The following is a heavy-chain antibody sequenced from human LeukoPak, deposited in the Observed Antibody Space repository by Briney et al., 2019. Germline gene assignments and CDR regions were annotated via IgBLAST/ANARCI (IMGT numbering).Heavy chain of an antibody. V-gene: IGHV4-39*01. D-gene: IGHD3-10*01. Sequence: SETLSLTCTVSGGSISSSSYYWGCIRQPPGKGLEWIGSIYYSGSTYYNPSLKSRVTISVDTSKNQFSLKLSSVTAADTAVYYCASRPGYYYGSGSFTFDYWGQGTLVTVSS. CDR2: IYYSGST. CDR3: ASRPGYYYGSGSFTFDY. CDR1: GGSISSSSYY. J-gene: IGHJ4*02.